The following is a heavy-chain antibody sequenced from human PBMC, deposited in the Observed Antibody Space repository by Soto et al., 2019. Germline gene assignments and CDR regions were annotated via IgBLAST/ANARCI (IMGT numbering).Heavy chain of an antibody. J-gene: IGHJ4*02. D-gene: IGHD3-22*01. CDR3: ARRHSHDFYDMNIYVP. V-gene: IGHV4-39*01. Sequence: SETPSLTCDVYGGSISIVTDYWGWIRQPPGKGLEWIGNIHYSGSTNYNPSLKSRLNISVDTSKNQFSLKLSSVTAADTAMYYCARRHSHDFYDMNIYVPWGQGTQVTVS. CDR2: IHYSGST. CDR1: GGSISIVTDY.